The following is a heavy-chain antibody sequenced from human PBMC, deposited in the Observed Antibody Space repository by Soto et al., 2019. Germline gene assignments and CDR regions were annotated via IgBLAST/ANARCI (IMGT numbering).Heavy chain of an antibody. Sequence: QVQLVQSGAEVKEPGSLLQVSCKASGGTFNSHTISWVRLAPGQGLEWMGRTIPILGITNYAQNFQGRLTLTADTSTMTASMELSSLRSEDTAVYYCAISIYDNKFLYYGMDVWGQGTTVTVSS. CDR2: TIPILGIT. J-gene: IGHJ6*02. CDR3: AISIYDNKFLYYGMDV. D-gene: IGHD3-22*01. CDR1: GGTFNSHT. V-gene: IGHV1-69*02.